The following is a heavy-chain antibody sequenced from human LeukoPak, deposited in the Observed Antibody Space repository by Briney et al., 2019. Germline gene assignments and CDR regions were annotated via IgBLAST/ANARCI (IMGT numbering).Heavy chain of an antibody. D-gene: IGHD3-10*01. V-gene: IGHV1-18*04. Sequence: ASVKVSCKASGYTFTSYYMHWVRQAPGQGLEWMGWISAYNGNTNYAQKLQGRVTMTTDTSTSTAYMELRSLRSDDTAVYYCARASMVRGVIITPWFDPWGQGTLVTVSS. CDR1: GYTFTSYY. J-gene: IGHJ5*02. CDR3: ARASMVRGVIITPWFDP. CDR2: ISAYNGNT.